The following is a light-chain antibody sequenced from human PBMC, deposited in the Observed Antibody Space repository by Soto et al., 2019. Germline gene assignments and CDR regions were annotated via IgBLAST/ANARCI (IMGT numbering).Light chain of an antibody. V-gene: IGKV1-39*01. CDR3: QQNHKNPRT. CDR1: HSIGTC. CDR2: AAS. J-gene: IGKJ1*01. Sequence: DIQMTQSPSSLSASVGDRVTITCRASHSIGTCLNWYQQRPGKAPNLLIYAASTLQSGVPSRFRGSVSGTDITLPINSLQPEEFATYYFQQNHKNPRTFXQGTKADIK.